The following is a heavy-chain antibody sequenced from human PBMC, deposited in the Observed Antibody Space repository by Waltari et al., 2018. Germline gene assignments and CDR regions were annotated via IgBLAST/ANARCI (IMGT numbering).Heavy chain of an antibody. V-gene: IGHV3-48*03. CDR3: ARDGLRGFDS. D-gene: IGHD4-17*01. CDR2: ISSTGITV. CDR1: GFTLRTYE. Sequence: EVQLVESGGALVQPGGSLRLSCTASGFTSGFTLRTYEMNWVRQAPGKGWAWVSYISSTGITVYYAGAVKGRFTISRDDAGNSLYLQMNSLTAEDTAVYYCARDGLRGFDSWGQGTLVTVSS. J-gene: IGHJ4*02.